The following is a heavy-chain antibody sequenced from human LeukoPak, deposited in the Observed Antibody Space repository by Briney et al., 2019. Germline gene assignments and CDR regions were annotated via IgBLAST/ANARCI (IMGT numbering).Heavy chain of an antibody. Sequence: ASVKVSCKASGYTFTGYYMHWVRQAPGQGLEWMGRINPNSGGTNYAQKFQGRVTMTRDTSISTAYMELSRLRSDDTAVYYCARDRIYCSGGSCFSYWFDPWGQGTLGTVSS. J-gene: IGHJ5*02. V-gene: IGHV1-2*06. D-gene: IGHD2-15*01. CDR1: GYTFTGYY. CDR3: ARDRIYCSGGSCFSYWFDP. CDR2: INPNSGGT.